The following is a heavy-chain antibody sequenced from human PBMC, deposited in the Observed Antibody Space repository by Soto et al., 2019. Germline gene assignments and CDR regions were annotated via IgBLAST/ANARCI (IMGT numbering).Heavy chain of an antibody. CDR1: GYTFTSYD. CDR3: AREGGNSGYGDFDY. J-gene: IGHJ4*02. V-gene: IGHV1-18*01. D-gene: IGHD5-12*01. Sequence: QVQLVQSGAEVKKPGASVKVSCKTSGYTFTSYDISWVRQAPGQGLGWMGWISAYNGNTDYAQNVQDRVTMTTDTSTTTVYMELRSLRSDDTALYYCAREGGNSGYGDFDYWGQGTLVTVSS. CDR2: ISAYNGNT.